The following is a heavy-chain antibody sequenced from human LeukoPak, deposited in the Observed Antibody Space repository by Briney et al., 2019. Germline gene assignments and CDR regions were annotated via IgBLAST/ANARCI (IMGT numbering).Heavy chain of an antibody. CDR2: INPNSGTT. CDR3: ARDPSSMVRGVIIWYFDY. V-gene: IGHV1-2*02. Sequence: GASVKVSCKASGYTFTGYYLHWVRQAPGQGLEWMGWINPNSGTTHYVQKFQGRVTMTWDTSISSAHMELSSLTSDDTAVYYCARDPSSMVRGVIIWYFDYWGQGTLVTVSS. D-gene: IGHD3-10*01. J-gene: IGHJ4*02. CDR1: GYTFTGYY.